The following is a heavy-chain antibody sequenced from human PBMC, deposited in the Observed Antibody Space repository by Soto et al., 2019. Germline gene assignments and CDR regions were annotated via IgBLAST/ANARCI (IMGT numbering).Heavy chain of an antibody. CDR1: GGTFSNYA. V-gene: IGHV1-69*13. Sequence: SVKVSCKASGGTFSNYAITWVRQAPGQGLEWLGRTIPIFGSANYAQKFQGRVTITADESTTTAYMELSSLRSDDTAVYYCARRYYYDSSGFSAFDIWGQGTMVTVSS. D-gene: IGHD3-22*01. CDR3: ARRYYYDSSGFSAFDI. CDR2: TIPIFGSA. J-gene: IGHJ3*02.